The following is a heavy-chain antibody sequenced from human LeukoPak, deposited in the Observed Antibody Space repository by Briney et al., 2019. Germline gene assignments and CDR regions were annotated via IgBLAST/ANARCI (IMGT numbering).Heavy chain of an antibody. CDR3: TRPVAPRNAFDI. CDR2: MNPNSGNT. V-gene: IGHV1-8*01. D-gene: IGHD6-19*01. CDR1: GYTFTSYD. J-gene: IGHJ3*02. Sequence: ASVKVSCKASGYTFTSYDINWVRQATGQGLEWMGWMNPNSGNTGYAQKFQGRVTMTRDTSASTAYMELSSLRSEDTAVYYCTRPVAPRNAFDIWGQGTMVTVSS.